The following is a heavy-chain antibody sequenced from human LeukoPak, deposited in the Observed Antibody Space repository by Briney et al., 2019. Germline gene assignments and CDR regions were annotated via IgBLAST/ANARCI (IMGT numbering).Heavy chain of an antibody. J-gene: IGHJ4*02. Sequence: SETLSLTCTVSGGSISSSSYYWGWIRQPPGKGLEWIGSIYYSGSTYYNPSLKSRVTISVDTSKNQFSLKLSSVTAADTAVYYCARREYSSSYYYFDYWGQGTLVTVSS. CDR2: IYYSGST. CDR3: ARREYSSSYYYFDY. CDR1: GGSISSSSYY. V-gene: IGHV4-39*01. D-gene: IGHD6-6*01.